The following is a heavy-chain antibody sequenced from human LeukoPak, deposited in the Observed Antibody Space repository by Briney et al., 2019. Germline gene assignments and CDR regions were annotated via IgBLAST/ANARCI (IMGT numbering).Heavy chain of an antibody. D-gene: IGHD3-9*01. J-gene: IGHJ5*02. Sequence: TGGSLRLSCAASGFTFNTYAMHWVRQAPGKGLEWVAVISYDGSNKYYADSVKGRFTISRDNSKNTLYLQMNSLRAEDTVVYYCARGGYHILTGYYENWFDPWGQGTLVTVSS. V-gene: IGHV3-30-3*01. CDR3: ARGGYHILTGYYENWFDP. CDR2: ISYDGSNK. CDR1: GFTFNTYA.